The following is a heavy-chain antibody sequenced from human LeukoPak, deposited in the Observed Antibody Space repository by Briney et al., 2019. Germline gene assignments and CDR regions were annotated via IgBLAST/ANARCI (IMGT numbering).Heavy chain of an antibody. J-gene: IGHJ4*02. V-gene: IGHV3-23*01. D-gene: IGHD3-22*01. CDR1: GFTFSNYA. CDR2: ISGSGGST. CDR3: ANRNYYDSSGYYYHYYFDY. Sequence: PGGSLRLSCAASGFTFSNYAMSWVRQAPGKGLEWVSGISGSGGSTYYAESAKGRFTISRDNSKNTLYLQMNSLRAEDTAVYYCANRNYYDSSGYYYHYYFDYWGQGTLVTVSS.